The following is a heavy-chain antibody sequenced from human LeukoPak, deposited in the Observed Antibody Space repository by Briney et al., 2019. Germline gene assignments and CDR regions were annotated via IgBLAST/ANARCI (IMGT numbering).Heavy chain of an antibody. Sequence: GGSLRLSCAASGFTFSNYEMNWVRQAPGKGLEWVSYISLSASTIYFADSVKGRFTISRDNAKNSLYLQMNSLRAEDTAAYYCARLGYCSSSSCHGEYYFDYWGQGTLVTVSS. CDR2: ISLSASTI. D-gene: IGHD2-2*01. J-gene: IGHJ4*02. CDR1: GFTFSNYE. V-gene: IGHV3-48*03. CDR3: ARLGYCSSSSCHGEYYFDY.